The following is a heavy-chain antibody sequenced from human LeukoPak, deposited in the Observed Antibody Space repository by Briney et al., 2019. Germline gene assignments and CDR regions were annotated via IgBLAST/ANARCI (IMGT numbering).Heavy chain of an antibody. Sequence: SETLSLTCTVSGGSISSSSYYWVWIRQPPGKGLEGIVSIYYSGSTYYNPSLKSRVTISVDTSKNQFSLKPSSVTAADTAVYYCARQVADGGDQTAWGQGTMVTVXS. CDR2: IYYSGST. CDR1: GGSISSSSYY. D-gene: IGHD2-21*02. CDR3: ARQVADGGDQTA. V-gene: IGHV4-39*01. J-gene: IGHJ3*01.